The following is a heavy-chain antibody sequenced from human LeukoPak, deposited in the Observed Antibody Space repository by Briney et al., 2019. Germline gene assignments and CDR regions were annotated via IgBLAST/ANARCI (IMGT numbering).Heavy chain of an antibody. CDR2: VSTDGDNK. CDR3: GTAAGGTTVY. V-gene: IGHV3-30*03. D-gene: IGHD6-13*01. J-gene: IGHJ4*02. Sequence: PGGSLRLSCAASGFIFSNYGMQWVRQAPGKGLEWVAVVSTDGDNKYYGDSVKGRFTISRDNSENTLFLQMNSLRPEDTAVYYCGTAAGGTTVYWGQGTLVTVSS. CDR1: GFIFSNYG.